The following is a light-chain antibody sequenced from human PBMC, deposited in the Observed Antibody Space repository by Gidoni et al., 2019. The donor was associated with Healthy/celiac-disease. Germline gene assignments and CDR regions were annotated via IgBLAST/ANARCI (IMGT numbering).Light chain of an antibody. J-gene: IGKJ4*01. CDR3: QQCNSYTLT. Sequence: AIQLTQSPSSLSASVGDRVTITCRASQGISSALDWYQQKPGKAPKLLIYDASSLESGVPSRCSGSGSGTDFTLTIRSLQPEDFATYYWQQCNSYTLTFGGGTKVEIK. CDR1: QGISSA. V-gene: IGKV1-13*02. CDR2: DAS.